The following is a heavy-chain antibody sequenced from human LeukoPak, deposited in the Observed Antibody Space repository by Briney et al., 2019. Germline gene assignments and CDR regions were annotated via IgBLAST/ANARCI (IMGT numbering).Heavy chain of an antibody. CDR3: AKSVMVITFRFDD. CDR2: INGGGGNT. J-gene: IGHJ4*02. D-gene: IGHD4/OR15-4a*01. V-gene: IGHV3-23*01. CDR1: GFTFNSYV. Sequence: QAGGSLRLSCAASGFTFNSYVMSWVRQAPGKGLEWVSAINGGGGNTYYADSVKGRLTISRDNSKNMVYLQMNSLRADDTAVYYCAKSVMVITFRFDDWGQGALVTVSS.